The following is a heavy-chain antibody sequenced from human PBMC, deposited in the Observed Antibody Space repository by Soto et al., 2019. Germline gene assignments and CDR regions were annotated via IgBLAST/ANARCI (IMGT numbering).Heavy chain of an antibody. CDR1: GFTFSRYW. D-gene: IGHD2-15*01. Sequence: GGSLRLSCAASGFTFSRYWMSWVRQAPGKGLEWVANIKQDGSEKYYVDSVKGRFTISRDNAKNSLYLQMNSLRAEDTAVYYCAKVYCSGGSCYSGRYFYYMDVWGKGTTVTVSS. CDR2: IKQDGSEK. CDR3: AKVYCSGGSCYSGRYFYYMDV. J-gene: IGHJ6*03. V-gene: IGHV3-7*01.